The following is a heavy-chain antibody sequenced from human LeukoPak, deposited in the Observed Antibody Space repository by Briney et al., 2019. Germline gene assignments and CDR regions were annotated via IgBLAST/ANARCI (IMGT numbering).Heavy chain of an antibody. D-gene: IGHD3-10*02. CDR1: GFTFSSYA. V-gene: IGHV3-30*01. J-gene: IGHJ4*02. CDR2: ISYDGSNK. CDR3: ARASVRGDFDY. Sequence: GGSLRLSCAASGFTFSSYAMHWVRQAPGKGLEWVAVISYDGSNKYYADSVKGRFTISRDNSKNTLYLQMNSLRVEDTAVYYCARASVRGDFDYWGQGTLVTVSS.